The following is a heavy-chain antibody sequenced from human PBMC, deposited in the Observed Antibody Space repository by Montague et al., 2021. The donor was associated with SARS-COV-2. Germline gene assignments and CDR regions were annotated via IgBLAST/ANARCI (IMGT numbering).Heavy chain of an antibody. CDR2: VYYTGGT. CDR3: ARAGGGSSYNYYGLDV. Sequence: ETLSLTCSISGGSINSFYWNWIRQSPGKGLEWIGYVYYTGGTNXNPSLKSRATISVDASKNQFSLTVGSVTAADTAVYYCARAGGGSSYNYYGLDVWGQGTTVTVSS. CDR1: GGSINSFY. J-gene: IGHJ6*02. D-gene: IGHD2-15*01. V-gene: IGHV4-59*01.